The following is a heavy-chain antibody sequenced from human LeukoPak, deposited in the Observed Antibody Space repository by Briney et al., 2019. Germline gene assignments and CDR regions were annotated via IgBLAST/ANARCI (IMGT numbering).Heavy chain of an antibody. Sequence: GGSLRLSCAASGFTFSSYWMHWVRQAPGKGLVWVSRINSAGSSTSYADSVKGRFTISRDNAKNTLYLQMNSLRAEDTAVYYCARVGHSGSYYAYWGQGTLVTVSS. D-gene: IGHD1-26*01. J-gene: IGHJ4*02. V-gene: IGHV3-74*01. CDR2: INSAGSST. CDR3: ARVGHSGSYYAY. CDR1: GFTFSSYW.